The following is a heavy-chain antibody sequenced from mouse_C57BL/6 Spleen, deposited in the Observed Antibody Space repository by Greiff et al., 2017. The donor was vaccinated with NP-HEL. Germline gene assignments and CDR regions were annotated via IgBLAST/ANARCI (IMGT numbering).Heavy chain of an antibody. D-gene: IGHD2-5*01. CDR3: ARFYYSNEYYFDY. J-gene: IGHJ2*01. CDR2: IRNKANGYTT. Sequence: EVQLVESGGGLVQPGGSLSLSCAASGFTFTDYYMSWVRQPPGKALEWLGFIRNKANGYTTEYSASVKGRFTISRDNSKSILYLQMNALRSEDSATYYCARFYYSNEYYFDYWGQGTTLTVSS. CDR1: GFTFTDYY. V-gene: IGHV7-3*01.